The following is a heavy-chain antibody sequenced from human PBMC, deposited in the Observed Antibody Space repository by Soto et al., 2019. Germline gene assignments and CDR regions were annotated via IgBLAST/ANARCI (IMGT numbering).Heavy chain of an antibody. J-gene: IGHJ6*02. V-gene: IGHV4-61*01. D-gene: IGHD4-17*01. CDR3: ARRSTVTTPRERYGMDV. CDR1: GGSVSSGSYY. CDR2: IYYSGST. Sequence: QVQLQESVPGLVKHSETLSLTCTVSGGSVSSGSYYWSWIRQPPGKGLEWIGYIYYSGSTNYNPSLKSRVTIPVDTSKNQFSLKLSSVTAADTAVYYCARRSTVTTPRERYGMDVWGQGTTVTVSS.